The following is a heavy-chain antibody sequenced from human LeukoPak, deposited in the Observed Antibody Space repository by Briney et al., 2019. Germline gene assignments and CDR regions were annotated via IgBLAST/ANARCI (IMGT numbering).Heavy chain of an antibody. J-gene: IGHJ4*02. CDR2: VHLDGRT. V-gene: IGHV4-61*03. Sequence: PSETLSLTCTVSGGSVSSGTYYWSWIRQPPGKGLEWIGEVHLDGRTNYNPSLKSRLVMSADLPENHISLKLTSVTAADTAVYYCAREGGFYRPLDYSGQGTLVTVSS. CDR3: AREGGFYRPLDY. CDR1: GGSVSSGTYY. D-gene: IGHD6-25*01.